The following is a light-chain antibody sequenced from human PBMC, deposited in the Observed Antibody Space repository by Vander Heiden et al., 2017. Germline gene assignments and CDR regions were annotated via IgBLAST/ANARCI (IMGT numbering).Light chain of an antibody. V-gene: IGLV3-21*02. CDR1: NFLHNN. CDR2: HDS. Sequence: SYVLTPPPSVSVAPGQTATLTRGGNNFLHNNVHCSQQPPGQSPPLVVYHDSDRPSGIPERFSGANSENTATLTISRVEAGDEADYYCQVWESSSDHVVFGGGTKVTVL. J-gene: IGLJ2*01. CDR3: QVWESSSDHVV.